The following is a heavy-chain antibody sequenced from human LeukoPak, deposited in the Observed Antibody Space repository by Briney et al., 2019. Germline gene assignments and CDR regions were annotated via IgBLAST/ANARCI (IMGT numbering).Heavy chain of an antibody. V-gene: IGHV3-30-3*01. CDR3: ARARYSSAIYYHYGMDV. Sequence: GGSLRLSCAASGFTFSSYAMHWVRQAPGKGLEWVPVISYDGSNKYYADSVKGRFTISRDNSKNTLYLQMNSLRAEDTAVYYCARARYSSAIYYHYGMDVWGQGTTVTVSS. D-gene: IGHD6-25*01. J-gene: IGHJ6*02. CDR1: GFTFSSYA. CDR2: ISYDGSNK.